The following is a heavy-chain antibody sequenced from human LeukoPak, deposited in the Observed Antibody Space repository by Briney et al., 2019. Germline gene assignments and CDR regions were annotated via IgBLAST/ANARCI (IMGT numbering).Heavy chain of an antibody. Sequence: PSETLSLTCTVSGGSISSYYWSWIRQPAGKGLEWIGRIYTSGSTNYNPSLKSRVTMSVDTSKNQFSLKLSSVTAADTAVYYCARYVLRYFDWSRPFDYWGQGTLVTVSS. V-gene: IGHV4-4*07. CDR3: ARYVLRYFDWSRPFDY. D-gene: IGHD3-9*01. CDR1: GGSISSYY. J-gene: IGHJ4*02. CDR2: IYTSGST.